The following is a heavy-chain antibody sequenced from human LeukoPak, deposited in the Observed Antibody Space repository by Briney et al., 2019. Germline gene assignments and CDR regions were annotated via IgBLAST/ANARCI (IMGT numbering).Heavy chain of an antibody. Sequence: PSETLSLTCTVPGASISSGSYYWSWIRQPPGKGLEWIGRIYTSGSTNYNPSLKSRVTISVDTSKNQFSLKLSSVTAADTAMYYCARACTVTKYYYGSGSYSRGNWFDPWGQGTLVTVSS. CDR3: ARACTVTKYYYGSGSYSRGNWFDP. D-gene: IGHD3-10*01. CDR2: IYTSGST. V-gene: IGHV4-61*02. CDR1: GASISSGSYY. J-gene: IGHJ5*02.